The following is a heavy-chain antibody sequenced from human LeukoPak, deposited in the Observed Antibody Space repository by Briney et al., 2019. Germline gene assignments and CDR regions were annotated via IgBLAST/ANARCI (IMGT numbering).Heavy chain of an antibody. CDR2: IYYSGDT. CDR3: ARRIVGVTFDY. Sequence: SETLSLTCTVSGGSISSGSYYWGWIRQPPGKGLEWIANIYYSGDTSFNPSLKSRVTLSLDTSKNQFSLKLSSVTAADTAVYYCARRIVGVTFDYCGQGTPVTVSS. D-gene: IGHD1-26*01. CDR1: GGSISSGSYY. J-gene: IGHJ4*02. V-gene: IGHV4-39*01.